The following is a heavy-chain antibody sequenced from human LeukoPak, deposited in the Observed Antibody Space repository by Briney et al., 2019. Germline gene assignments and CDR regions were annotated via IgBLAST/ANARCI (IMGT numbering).Heavy chain of an antibody. CDR2: VKQDGSER. CDR3: ARDVPLMEASKTRYFDY. Sequence: PGGSLRLSCAASGFISSSYWMSWVRQAPGKGLEWVANVKQDGSERYYGDSVKGRFTISRDNAKNSLYLQMSSLRAEDTAIYYCARDVPLMEASKTRYFDYWGQGTLVTVSS. CDR1: GFISSSYW. D-gene: IGHD1-1*01. V-gene: IGHV3-7*01. J-gene: IGHJ4*02.